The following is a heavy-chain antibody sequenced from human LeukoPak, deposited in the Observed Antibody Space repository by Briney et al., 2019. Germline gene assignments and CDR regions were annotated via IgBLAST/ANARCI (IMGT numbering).Heavy chain of an antibody. J-gene: IGHJ3*01. CDR3: ARDGSNSHAFDV. D-gene: IGHD5-24*01. Sequence: GGSLRLSCAASRFTFNSYWMHWVRQAPGKGLVWVSRIVGDGSYTNYADSVKGRFTISRDNAKNTLFLQMNSLRAEDTAVYYCARDGSNSHAFDVWGLGTMVTVYS. CDR2: IVGDGSYT. CDR1: RFTFNSYW. V-gene: IGHV3-74*01.